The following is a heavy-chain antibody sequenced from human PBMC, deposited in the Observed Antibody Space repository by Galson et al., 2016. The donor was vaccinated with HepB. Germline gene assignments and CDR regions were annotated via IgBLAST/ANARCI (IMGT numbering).Heavy chain of an antibody. CDR2: IYWDGDE. Sequence: PALVKPTQTLTLTCTFSGFSLRTSGVGVGWVRQPPGKALEWLALIYWDGDERYSPSLKTRPTITKDTSKNQVVLKMTNMEPLDTGTYYGAHSLCEFGSDLVYCAAGRCKWSLGLDYWGQGTLVTVSS. CDR3: AHSLCEFGSDLVYCAAGRCKWSLGLDY. D-gene: IGHD2-15*01. CDR1: GFSLRTSGVG. J-gene: IGHJ4*02. V-gene: IGHV2-5*02.